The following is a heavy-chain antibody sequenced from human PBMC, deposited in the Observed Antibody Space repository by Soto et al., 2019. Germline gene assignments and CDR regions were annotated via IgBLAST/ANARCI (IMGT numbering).Heavy chain of an antibody. CDR3: ARIVVGATVDL. J-gene: IGHJ5*02. Sequence: SETLSLTCTVSGGSISSYYWTWIRQPPGKGLEWIAYISYTGDTNYNPSLKSRVTISVDTSRNQFSLTLTSVTAADTAVYFCARIVVGATVDLWGQGSLVTVSS. V-gene: IGHV4-59*12. D-gene: IGHD1-26*01. CDR2: ISYTGDT. CDR1: GGSISSYY.